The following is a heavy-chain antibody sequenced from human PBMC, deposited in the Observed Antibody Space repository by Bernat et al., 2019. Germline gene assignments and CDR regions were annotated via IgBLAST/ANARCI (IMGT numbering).Heavy chain of an antibody. V-gene: IGHV3-23*01. CDR2: FCARGDNT. CDR3: AKDLGVVFVATDAYDV. Sequence: EVQLLESGGAGAGGGGSLEPPLSALGFTLRCLPLGLVPQAPGKGVGGGPAFCARGDNTYYPDSVNGRFTISRGNSKDTLYLQMNSLRAEDTAVYFCAKDLGVVFVATDAYDVWGPGTMVTVSS. CDR1: GFTLRCLP. J-gene: IGHJ3*01. D-gene: IGHD2-2*01.